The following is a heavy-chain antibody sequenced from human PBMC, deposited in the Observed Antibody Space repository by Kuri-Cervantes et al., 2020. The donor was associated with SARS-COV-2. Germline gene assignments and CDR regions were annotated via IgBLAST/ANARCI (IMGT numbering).Heavy chain of an antibody. CDR3: ARDILEDFTIVYYYYGMDV. V-gene: IGHV3-9*01. J-gene: IGHJ6*02. D-gene: IGHD3-3*01. CDR1: GFTFDDYA. Sequence: GGSLRLSCAASGFTFDDYAMHWVRQAPGKGLEWVSGISWNSGSIGYADSVKGRFTISRDNAKNSLYLQMNSLRAEDTAVYYCARDILEDFTIVYYYYGMDVWGQGTTVTVSS. CDR2: ISWNSGSI.